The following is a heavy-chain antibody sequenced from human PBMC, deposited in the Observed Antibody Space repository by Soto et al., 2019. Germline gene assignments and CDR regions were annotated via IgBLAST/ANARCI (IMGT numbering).Heavy chain of an antibody. CDR1: GGSFSGYY. V-gene: IGHV4-34*01. Sequence: SETLSLTCAVYGGSFSGYYRSWIRQPPGKVQEWIGEINHSGSTNYNPSLKSRVTISVDTSKNQFSLKLSSVTAADTAVYYWARMARYYYDSRGYYYGYGGQGTLVP. CDR2: INHSGST. J-gene: IGHJ4*02. CDR3: ARMARYYYDSRGYYYGY. D-gene: IGHD3-22*01.